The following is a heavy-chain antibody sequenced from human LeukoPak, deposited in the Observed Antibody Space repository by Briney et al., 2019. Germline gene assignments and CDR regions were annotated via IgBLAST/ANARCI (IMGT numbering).Heavy chain of an antibody. Sequence: PGGSLKLSCAASGLSFSGAAMHWVRQASGRGLEWVGRIRRKTYNYAPTSGASVKGRFTFSRDDSKNTAYLQMNSLKIEDTAVYYCTTGDFDWLLPFDYWGQGTPLTVSS. D-gene: IGHD3-9*01. CDR1: GLSFSGAA. CDR2: IRRKTYNYAP. V-gene: IGHV3-73*01. CDR3: TTGDFDWLLPFDY. J-gene: IGHJ4*02.